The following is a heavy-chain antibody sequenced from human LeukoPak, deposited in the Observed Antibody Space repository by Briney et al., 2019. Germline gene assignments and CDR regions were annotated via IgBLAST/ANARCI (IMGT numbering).Heavy chain of an antibody. CDR2: ISSSSSTI. CDR3: ARDPQWLPEENGY. Sequence: PGGSLRLSCAASGFTFSSYSMNWVRQAPGKGLEWVSYISSSSSTIYYADSVKGRLTISRDNAKNSLYLQMNSLRAEDTAVYYCARDPQWLPEENGYWGQGTLVTVSS. V-gene: IGHV3-48*01. J-gene: IGHJ4*02. D-gene: IGHD6-19*01. CDR1: GFTFSSYS.